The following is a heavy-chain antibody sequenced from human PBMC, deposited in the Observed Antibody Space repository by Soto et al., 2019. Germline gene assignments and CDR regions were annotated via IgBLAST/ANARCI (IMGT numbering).Heavy chain of an antibody. CDR1: GYTFTGYY. Sequence: GASVKVSCKASGYTFTGYYMHWVRQAPGQGLEWMGWINPSSGGTNYAQKFQGWVTMTRGTSISTAYMELSRLRSDDTAVYYCARGYDDFPDYWGQGTLVTVSS. CDR3: ARGYDDFPDY. J-gene: IGHJ4*02. V-gene: IGHV1-2*04. CDR2: INPSSGGT. D-gene: IGHD3-22*01.